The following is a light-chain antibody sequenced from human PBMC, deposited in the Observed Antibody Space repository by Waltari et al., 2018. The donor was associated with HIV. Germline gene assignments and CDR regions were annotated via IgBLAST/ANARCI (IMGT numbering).Light chain of an antibody. J-gene: IGLJ1*01. CDR2: YDS. CDR3: QVWDSSSDAYV. Sequence: SYVLPQPPSVSVAPGKTARITCGGNNIGSKRVHWYQQKPGQAPVVVIYYDSDRPSGIPERFSGSNSGNTATLTISRVEAGDEADYYCQVWDSSSDAYVFGTGTKVTVL. CDR1: NIGSKR. V-gene: IGLV3-21*04.